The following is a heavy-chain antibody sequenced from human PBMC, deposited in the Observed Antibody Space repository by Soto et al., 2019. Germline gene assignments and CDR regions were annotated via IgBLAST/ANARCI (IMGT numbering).Heavy chain of an antibody. D-gene: IGHD2-21*01. CDR3: ALGGDGYNFGAVY. CDR2: IIPKLGSA. J-gene: IGHJ4*02. Sequence: QVQLVQSGAEVKEPGSSVKVSCKASGGGNLRDYRTTWVRRAPGQGLEWMGGIIPKLGSANYAQNFQGRITITPNESTNAVYIELRSLRSDDTAVDYCALGGDGYNFGAVYCGQGTPGTVSS. CDR1: GGGNLRDYR. V-gene: IGHV1-69*01.